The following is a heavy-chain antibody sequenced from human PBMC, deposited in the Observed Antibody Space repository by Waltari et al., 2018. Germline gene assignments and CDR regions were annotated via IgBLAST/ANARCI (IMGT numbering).Heavy chain of an antibody. CDR2: IYYSGST. J-gene: IGHJ4*02. D-gene: IGHD3-3*01. V-gene: IGHV4-39*07. CDR3: ARDWADYDFWSGYPDY. Sequence: QLQLQASGPGLVKPSETLSLTCTVSGGSISSSSYYWGWIRQPPGKGLEWTGRIYYSGSTYYNPALKSRVTISVDTSKNRFSLKLGSVTAADTAVYYCARDWADYDFWSGYPDYWGQGTLVTVSS. CDR1: GGSISSSSYY.